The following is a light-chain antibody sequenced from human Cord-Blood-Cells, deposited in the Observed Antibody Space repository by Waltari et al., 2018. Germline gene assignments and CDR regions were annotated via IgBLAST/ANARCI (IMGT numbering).Light chain of an antibody. CDR3: QQYYSTPFT. CDR2: WAS. J-gene: IGKJ3*01. Sequence: DIVMTQSPDSLAWSLGEGAPITCNSGKSVLYSSNNKNYLAWYQQKPGQPPKLLIYWASTRESGVPDRFSGSGSGTDFTLTISSLQAEDVAVYYCQQYYSTPFTFGPGTKVDIK. V-gene: IGKV4-1*01. CDR1: KSVLYSSNNKNY.